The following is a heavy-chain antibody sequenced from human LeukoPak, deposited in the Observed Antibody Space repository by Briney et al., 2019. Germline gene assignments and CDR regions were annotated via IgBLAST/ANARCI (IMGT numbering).Heavy chain of an antibody. CDR1: GGSISSYY. CDR2: IYYSGST. Sequence: KPSETLSLTCTVSGGSISSYYWSWIRQPPGKGLEWIGYIYYSGSTNYNPSLKSRVTISVDTSKNQFSLKLSSVTAADTAVYYCARGLSGSPGYFDYWGQGTLVTVSS. D-gene: IGHD1-26*01. CDR3: ARGLSGSPGYFDY. J-gene: IGHJ4*02. V-gene: IGHV4-59*01.